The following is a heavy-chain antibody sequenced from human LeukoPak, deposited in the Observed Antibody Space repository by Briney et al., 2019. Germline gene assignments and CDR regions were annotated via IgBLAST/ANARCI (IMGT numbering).Heavy chain of an antibody. CDR3: ARDPHASGSYYYYYYYMDV. Sequence: ASVKVSCKASGCTFTGYYMHWVRQAPGQGLEWMGWINPNSGGTNYAQKFQARVTMTRDTSISTAYMELSRLRSDDTAVYYCARDPHASGSYYYYYYYMDVWGKGTTVTVSS. V-gene: IGHV1-2*02. J-gene: IGHJ6*03. CDR2: INPNSGGT. D-gene: IGHD6-25*01. CDR1: GCTFTGYY.